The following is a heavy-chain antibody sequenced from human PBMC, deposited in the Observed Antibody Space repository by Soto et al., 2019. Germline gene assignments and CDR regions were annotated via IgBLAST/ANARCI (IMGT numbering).Heavy chain of an antibody. CDR1: GFSLSTSGMR. V-gene: IGHV2-70*04. D-gene: IGHD1-1*01. CDR3: ATTGTDGSWFDP. CDR2: LDWADDK. Sequence: SGPTLVNPTQTLTLTCTFSGFSLSTSGMRVSWIRQPPGKALEWLARLDWADDKFYSTSLRTRLTISKDTSKNQVVLSMTNINPGDTATYYCATTGTDGSWFDPWGQGTLVTVSS. J-gene: IGHJ5*02.